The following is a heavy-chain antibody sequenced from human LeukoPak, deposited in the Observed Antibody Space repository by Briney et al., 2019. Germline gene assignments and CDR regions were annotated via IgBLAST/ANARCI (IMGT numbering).Heavy chain of an antibody. J-gene: IGHJ4*02. D-gene: IGHD6-13*01. CDR2: IYTSGST. CDR3: ARDSPRVYFDY. CDR1: GGSISSGSYY. V-gene: IGHV4-61*02. Sequence: SETLSLTCTVSGGSISSGSYYWSWIRQPAGKGLEWIGRIYTSGSTNYNPSLKSRVTISVDTSKNQFSLKLSSVTAADTAVYYCARDSPRVYFDYWGQGTLVTVSS.